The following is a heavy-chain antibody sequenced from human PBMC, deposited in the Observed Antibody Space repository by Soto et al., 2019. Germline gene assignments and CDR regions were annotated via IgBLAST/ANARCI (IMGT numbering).Heavy chain of an antibody. CDR1: GFTFSGSA. D-gene: IGHD5-12*01. J-gene: IGHJ5*02. CDR2: IRSKANSYAD. V-gene: IGHV3-73*01. Sequence: GGSLRLSCAASGFTFSGSAMHWVRQASGKGLEWVGRIRSKANSYADAYAASGKGRFTISRDDSKNTAYLQMNSLKTEDTAVYYCTRPAYSGYDSVDWFDPWGQGTLVTVSS. CDR3: TRPAYSGYDSVDWFDP.